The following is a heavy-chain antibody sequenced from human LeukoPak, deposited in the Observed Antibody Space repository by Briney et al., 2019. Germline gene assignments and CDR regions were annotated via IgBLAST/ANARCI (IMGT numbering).Heavy chain of an antibody. V-gene: IGHV3-23*01. CDR3: AKGQSSSWHYEYFQH. J-gene: IGHJ1*01. CDR2: ISGSGGST. D-gene: IGHD6-13*01. Sequence: PGGSLRLSCAVSGFTFSDGWMNWVRQAPGEGLEWVSGISGSGGSTYYADSVKGRFTISRDNSENTLSLQMDSLRAEDTAVYYCAKGQSSSWHYEYFQHWGQGTLVPVSS. CDR1: GFTFSDGW.